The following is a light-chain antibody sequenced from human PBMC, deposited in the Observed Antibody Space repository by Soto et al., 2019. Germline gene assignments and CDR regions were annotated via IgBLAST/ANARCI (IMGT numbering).Light chain of an antibody. CDR1: QSVSSY. CDR2: DAS. CDR3: QQRSNWPIT. V-gene: IGKV3-11*01. J-gene: IGKJ5*01. Sequence: EILLTQSPVTLSLSPGERATLSCRASQSVSSYLAWYQQKPGQAPRLLIYDASTRATGIPARFSGSGSGTDFTLTISSLEPEDFAVYYCQQRSNWPITFGQGTRLEIK.